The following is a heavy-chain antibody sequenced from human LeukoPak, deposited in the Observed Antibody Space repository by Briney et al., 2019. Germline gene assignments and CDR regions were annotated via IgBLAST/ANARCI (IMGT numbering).Heavy chain of an antibody. Sequence: PGGSLRLSCAASGFTFSSHWMHWVRQAPGKGLVWVSRIESDGSTKMYAHSVRGRFTISRDNAKNTLYLQMNSLRAEDTAIYYCAREHRGAGATVDYWGQGTLVTVSS. CDR2: IESDGSTK. V-gene: IGHV3-74*03. D-gene: IGHD1-26*01. CDR1: GFTFSSHW. CDR3: AREHRGAGATVDY. J-gene: IGHJ4*02.